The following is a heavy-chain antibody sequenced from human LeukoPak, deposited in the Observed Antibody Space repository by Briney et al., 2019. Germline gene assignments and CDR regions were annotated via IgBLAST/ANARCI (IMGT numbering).Heavy chain of an antibody. V-gene: IGHV1-18*01. J-gene: IGHJ4*02. D-gene: IGHD5-18*01. CDR3: AREGGYSNAYAFDY. CDR1: GYTFTSYG. CDR2: ISAYNGET. Sequence: ASVTVSCKASGYTFTSYGISWVRQAPGQGLEWMGWISAYNGETNYAQKAQGRATMTTDTSTSTAYMELRSLRSDDTAVYYCAREGGYSNAYAFDYWGQGTLVTVSS.